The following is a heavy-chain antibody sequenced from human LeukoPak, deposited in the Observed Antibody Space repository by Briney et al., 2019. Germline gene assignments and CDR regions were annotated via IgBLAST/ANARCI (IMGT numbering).Heavy chain of an antibody. J-gene: IGHJ4*02. CDR1: GFTFSSYS. CDR3: ARWDSSGYYSLDY. V-gene: IGHV3-21*01. Sequence: PGGSLRLSCAASGFTFSSYSMNWVRQAPGKGLEWVSSISSSSSYIYYADSVKGRFTISRDNAKNTLYLQMNSLRAEDTAVYYCARWDSSGYYSLDYWGQGTLVTVSS. CDR2: ISSSSSYI. D-gene: IGHD3-22*01.